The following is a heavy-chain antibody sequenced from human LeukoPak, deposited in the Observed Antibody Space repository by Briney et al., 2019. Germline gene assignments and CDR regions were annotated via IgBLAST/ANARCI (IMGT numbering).Heavy chain of an antibody. CDR2: ISFDGSNE. Sequence: GRSLRLSCAASGFTFSSYGMHWVRQAPGKGLEWVAVISFDGSNEYYLDSVKGRFTISRDNSKNTLYLQMNSLRVEDTAIYYCAKQREGTTWSPDYWGQGTLVTVSS. D-gene: IGHD6-13*01. CDR3: AKQREGTTWSPDY. CDR1: GFTFSSYG. J-gene: IGHJ4*02. V-gene: IGHV3-30*18.